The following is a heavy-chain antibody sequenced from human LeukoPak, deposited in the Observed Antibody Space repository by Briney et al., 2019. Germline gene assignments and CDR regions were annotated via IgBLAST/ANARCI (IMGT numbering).Heavy chain of an antibody. J-gene: IGHJ4*02. Sequence: PGRSLRLSCAASGFTFSSYGMHWVRQAPGKGLEWVAVIWYDGGNKYYADSVKGRFTISRDNSKNTLYLQMNSLRAEDTAVYYCAKGQIAPGIAVAGPRDFDYWGQGTLVTVSS. CDR3: AKGQIAPGIAVAGPRDFDY. CDR2: IWYDGGNK. D-gene: IGHD6-19*01. V-gene: IGHV3-33*06. CDR1: GFTFSSYG.